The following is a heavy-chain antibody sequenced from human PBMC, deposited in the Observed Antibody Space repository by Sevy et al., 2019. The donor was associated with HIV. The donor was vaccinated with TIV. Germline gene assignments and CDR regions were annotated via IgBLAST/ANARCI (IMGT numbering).Heavy chain of an antibody. CDR3: ARDIVVRGGCPTYYYHYYMDV. CDR2: INTRGDT. Sequence: SETLSLTCTVSGASINNYYWSWIRQPAGKGLEWIGRINTRGDTHYNPSLKSRITLSLDTSQRHISLKLTSVIAADTAVYYCARDIVVRGGCPTYYYHYYMDVWGKGTTVTVSS. CDR1: GASINNYY. J-gene: IGHJ6*03. V-gene: IGHV4-4*07. D-gene: IGHD3-10*01.